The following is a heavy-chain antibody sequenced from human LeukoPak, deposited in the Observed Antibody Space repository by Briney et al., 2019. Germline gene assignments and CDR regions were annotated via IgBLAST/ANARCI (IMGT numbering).Heavy chain of an antibody. CDR2: MNPNNGNA. Sequence: GASVRVSCKASGYTFTNYDINWVRQATGQGLEWMGWMNPNNGNAGYAQKFQDKVTMTSDTSISTAYMELSSLRSEDTAIYYCARGAWYNSAYTALHYFDYWGQGTLVTVSS. D-gene: IGHD6-19*01. J-gene: IGHJ4*02. CDR1: GYTFTNYD. V-gene: IGHV1-8*01. CDR3: ARGAWYNSAYTALHYFDY.